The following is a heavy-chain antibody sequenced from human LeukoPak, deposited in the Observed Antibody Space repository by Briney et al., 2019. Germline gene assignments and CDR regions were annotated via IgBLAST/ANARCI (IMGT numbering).Heavy chain of an antibody. V-gene: IGHV5-51*01. CDR2: IYPGDSDT. J-gene: IGHJ3*02. Sequence: GESLKISCQGSGYDSGVSFTSHSIAWVRQMPGKGLEWMGIIYPGDSDTRYSPSFQGQVTISADKSISTAYLQWSSLKASDTAMYYCARGVSYYDIFSHLSGAFDIWGQGTMVTVSS. CDR3: ARGVSYYDIFSHLSGAFDI. D-gene: IGHD3-9*01. CDR1: GYDSGVSFTSHS.